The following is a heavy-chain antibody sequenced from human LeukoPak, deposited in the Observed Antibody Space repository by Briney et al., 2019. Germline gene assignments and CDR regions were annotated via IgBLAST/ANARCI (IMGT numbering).Heavy chain of an antibody. CDR3: ARDNAAAADLAFDI. D-gene: IGHD6-13*01. V-gene: IGHV4-38-2*02. CDR1: GYSISSDYF. J-gene: IGHJ3*02. Sequence: SETLSLTCTVSGYSISSDYFWGWIRQPPGKWLEWIGSIYHTGSTFYNSSLKSRVTISVDTSKNQFSLKLNSVTAADTAVYYCARDNAAAADLAFDIWGQGTMVTVSS. CDR2: IYHTGST.